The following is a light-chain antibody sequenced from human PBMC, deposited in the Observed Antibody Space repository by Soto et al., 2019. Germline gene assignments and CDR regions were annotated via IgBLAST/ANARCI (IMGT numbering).Light chain of an antibody. CDR3: QSYDSSLRGVV. Sequence: QSVLTQPPSVSGAPGQRVTISCTGSSSNIGGGYDVHWYQHLPGAVPKLLIYGDTNRPSGVPDRFSASKSGTSASLAITGLQAEDEADYYCQSYDSSLRGVVFGGRTKLTVL. CDR2: GDT. J-gene: IGLJ3*02. V-gene: IGLV1-40*01. CDR1: SSNIGGGYD.